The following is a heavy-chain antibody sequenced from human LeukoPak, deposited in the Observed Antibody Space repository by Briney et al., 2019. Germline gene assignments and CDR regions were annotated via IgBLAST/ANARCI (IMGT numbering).Heavy chain of an antibody. D-gene: IGHD3-22*01. CDR3: AKYSHDSSGSYDY. CDR1: GFTFSIYG. V-gene: IGHV3-23*01. Sequence: GGSLRLSCAASGFTFSIYGMSWVRQAPGKGLELVSAISGSDGSTYYADSVKGRFTISRDNSKNTLYLQMNSLKAEDTAIYYCAKYSHDSSGSYDYWGRGTLVTVSS. J-gene: IGHJ4*02. CDR2: ISGSDGST.